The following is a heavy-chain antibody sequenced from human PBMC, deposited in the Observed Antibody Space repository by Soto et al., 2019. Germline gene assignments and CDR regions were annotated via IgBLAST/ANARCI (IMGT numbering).Heavy chain of an antibody. D-gene: IGHD2-8*01. CDR2: MNPHSGNT. V-gene: IGHV1-8*01. J-gene: IGHJ4*02. CDR1: GYIFTSYD. CDR3: ARGHCTNGVCYTPFDY. Sequence: ASVKVSCEASGYIFTSYDINWVRQATGQGLEWMGWMNPHSGNTGYAQKFQGRVTMTRNTSMSTAYMELSSLRSEDTAVYYCARGHCTNGVCYTPFDYWGQGTLVTVSS.